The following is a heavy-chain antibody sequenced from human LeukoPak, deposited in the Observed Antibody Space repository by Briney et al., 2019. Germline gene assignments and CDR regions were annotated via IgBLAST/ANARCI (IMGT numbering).Heavy chain of an antibody. CDR1: GGSISSYY. Sequence: PSETLSLTCTVSGGSISSYYWSWIRQPAGKGLEWTGRIYTSGSTNYNPSLKSRVTISVDTSKNQFSLKLSSVTAADTAVYYCARDNRRRATMTSGGGYFDYWGQGTLVTVSS. CDR2: IYTSGST. J-gene: IGHJ4*02. CDR3: ARDNRRRATMTSGGGYFDY. D-gene: IGHD5-12*01. V-gene: IGHV4-4*07.